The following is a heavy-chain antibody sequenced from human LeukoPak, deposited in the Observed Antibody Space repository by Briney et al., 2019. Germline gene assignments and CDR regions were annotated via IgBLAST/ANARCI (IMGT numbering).Heavy chain of an antibody. Sequence: GASVKVSCKASGYTFTGYDINWVRQATGQGLEWMGWMNPNSGNTGYAQKFQGRVTMTRNTSISTAYMELSSLRSEDTAVYYCARGDCSGGSCYPDYWGQGTLVTVSS. J-gene: IGHJ4*02. V-gene: IGHV1-8*01. CDR1: GYTFTGYD. CDR2: MNPNSGNT. D-gene: IGHD2-15*01. CDR3: ARGDCSGGSCYPDY.